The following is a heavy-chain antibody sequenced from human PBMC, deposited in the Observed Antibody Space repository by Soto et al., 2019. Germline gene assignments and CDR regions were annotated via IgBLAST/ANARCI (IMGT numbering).Heavy chain of an antibody. D-gene: IGHD2-2*01. V-gene: IGHV3-74*01. CDR3: ARAGYCSSTSCYDYYYGMDV. Sequence: EVQLVESGGGLVQPGGSLRLSCAASGFTFSSYWMHWVRQAPGKGLVWVSRINSDGSSTSYADSVKGRFTISRDNAENTLYLQMNSLRAEDTAVYYCARAGYCSSTSCYDYYYGMDVWGQGTTVTVSS. CDR2: INSDGSST. J-gene: IGHJ6*02. CDR1: GFTFSSYW.